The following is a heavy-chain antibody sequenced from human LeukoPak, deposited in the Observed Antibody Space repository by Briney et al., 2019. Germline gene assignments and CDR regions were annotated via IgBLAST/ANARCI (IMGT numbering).Heavy chain of an antibody. D-gene: IGHD5-18*01. Sequence: GGSLRLSCAASGFTFSSHGMSWVRQAPGKGLERVSAISGSGGSTYYADSVKGRFTISRDNSKNTLYLQLNSLRAEDTAVYYCARAGSGYSYGHKHIYYYYYMDVWGKGTTVTISS. V-gene: IGHV3-23*01. CDR2: ISGSGGST. J-gene: IGHJ6*03. CDR3: ARAGSGYSYGHKHIYYYYYMDV. CDR1: GFTFSSHG.